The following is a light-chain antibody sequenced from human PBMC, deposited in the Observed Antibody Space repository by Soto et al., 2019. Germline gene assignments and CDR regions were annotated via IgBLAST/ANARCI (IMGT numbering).Light chain of an antibody. CDR3: QPYNNWPLT. CDR2: DTS. J-gene: IGKJ4*01. CDR1: QGIGDT. V-gene: IGKV3-15*01. Sequence: EVVMRQSPATLSAPPGEGATLSCRASQGIGDTLAWYQHKPGQTPRLLIYDTSTWATGVPTRFSGSRSGAEFTLTIYSLESEDFAVYYCQPYNNWPLTFGGGTKVEIK.